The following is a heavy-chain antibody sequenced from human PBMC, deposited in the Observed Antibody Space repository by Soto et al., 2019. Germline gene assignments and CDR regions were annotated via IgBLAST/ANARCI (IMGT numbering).Heavy chain of an antibody. CDR1: GGTFSSYA. CDR3: ARGVVVVPTSQLGWFDP. V-gene: IGHV1-69*13. D-gene: IGHD2-15*01. Sequence: SVKVSCKASGGTFSSYAVSWVRQAPGQGLEWMGGIIPMFGTTKYAQRFQGRLPITADESTSTAYMELSSLRSGDTAVYYCARGVVVVPTSQLGWFDPWGQGTLVTVSS. J-gene: IGHJ5*02. CDR2: IIPMFGTT.